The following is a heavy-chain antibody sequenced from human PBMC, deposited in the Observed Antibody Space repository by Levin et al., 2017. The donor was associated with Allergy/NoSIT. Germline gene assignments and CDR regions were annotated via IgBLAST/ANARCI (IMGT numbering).Heavy chain of an antibody. Sequence: PGGSLRLSCAASGFTFSSYAMSWVRQAPGKGLEWVSAISGSGGSTYYADSVKGRFTISRDNSKNTLYLQMNSLRAEDTAVYYCAKDSRYLVTGTTNDAFDIWGQGTMVTVSS. V-gene: IGHV3-23*01. CDR3: AKDSRYLVTGTTNDAFDI. CDR1: GFTFSSYA. J-gene: IGHJ3*02. CDR2: ISGSGGST. D-gene: IGHD1-20*01.